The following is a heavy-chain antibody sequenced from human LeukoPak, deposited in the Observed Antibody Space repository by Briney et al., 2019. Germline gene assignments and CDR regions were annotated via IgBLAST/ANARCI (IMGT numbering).Heavy chain of an antibody. J-gene: IGHJ4*02. D-gene: IGHD1-7*01. CDR2: ITGGGDVT. V-gene: IGHV3-23*01. CDR3: AKGLGWNSRRGWAYYFDF. Sequence: ASLRLSCAASGFTFSNYAMNWVRQAPGKGLEWVSGITGGGDVTYYTDSVKGRFTISRDNSKNTLYLQMNSLRVEDTAVYYCAKGLGWNSRRGWAYYFDFWGQGTLVTVSS. CDR1: GFTFSNYA.